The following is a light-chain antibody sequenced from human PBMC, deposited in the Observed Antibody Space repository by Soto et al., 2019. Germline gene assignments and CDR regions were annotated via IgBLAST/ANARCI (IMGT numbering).Light chain of an antibody. Sequence: QSALTQPPSASGTAGQVVTISCSGGDSNIGSNSVYWYQHLPRMAPKLLIYYNNQRPSGVPDRFSGSRSGTSASLAIVGLRSEDEAVYYCAAWDASLSAVIFGGGTKVTVL. CDR3: AAWDASLSAVI. V-gene: IGLV1-47*02. CDR1: DSNIGSNS. J-gene: IGLJ2*01. CDR2: YNN.